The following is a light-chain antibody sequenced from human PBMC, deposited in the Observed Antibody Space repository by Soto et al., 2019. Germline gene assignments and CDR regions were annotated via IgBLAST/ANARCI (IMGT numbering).Light chain of an antibody. CDR2: AAS. Sequence: DIQLTQSPSFLSASVGDRVTITCRASQGISSYLAWYQQKPGKAPKLLIYAASTLQSGVPSRFSGSGSGTEFTVTISSLQPEDLATYYCQQLNSYPLTFGGGTKVEIK. J-gene: IGKJ4*01. CDR3: QQLNSYPLT. V-gene: IGKV1-9*01. CDR1: QGISSY.